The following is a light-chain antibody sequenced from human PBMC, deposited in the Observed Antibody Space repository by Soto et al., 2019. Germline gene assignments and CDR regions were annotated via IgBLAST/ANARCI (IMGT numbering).Light chain of an antibody. J-gene: IGKJ3*01. CDR2: DAS. CDR1: QSVSSY. CDR3: QQRSNWPGT. Sequence: EIVLTQSPATLPLSPGERATLSCRASQSVSSYLAWYQQKPGQVPRLLIYDASNRATGIPARFSGSGSGTDFTLTISSLEPEDFAVYYCQQRSNWPGTFGPGTKVDIK. V-gene: IGKV3-11*01.